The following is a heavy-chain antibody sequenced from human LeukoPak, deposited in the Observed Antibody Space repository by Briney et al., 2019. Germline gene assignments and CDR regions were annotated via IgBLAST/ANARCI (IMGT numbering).Heavy chain of an antibody. J-gene: IGHJ4*02. CDR1: GDSVSSNSAA. D-gene: IGHD6-19*01. V-gene: IGHV6-1*01. Sequence: SQTLSLTCAISGDSVSSNSAAWNWIRPPPSRGLEWLGRTYYRSKWYNGYAVSVKSRITINPDTSKNQFSLQLNSVTPEDTAVYYCAREPGIAVAGTREFDYWGQGTLVTVSS. CDR3: AREPGIAVAGTREFDY. CDR2: TYYRSKWYN.